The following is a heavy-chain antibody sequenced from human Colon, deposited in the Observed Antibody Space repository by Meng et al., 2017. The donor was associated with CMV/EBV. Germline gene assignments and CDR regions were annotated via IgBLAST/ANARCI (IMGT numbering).Heavy chain of an antibody. V-gene: IGHV2-5*01. CDR3: AHRRLGALEY. D-gene: IGHD4-17*01. CDR1: GFSLTTSGVG. Sequence: CTFAGFSLTTSGVGVGWIRQPPGKALEWLALLYWNGDKRYSPSLKSRLTIIKDTSKNQVVLIMTNMDPMDTGTYYCAHRRLGALEYWGQGTLVTVSS. J-gene: IGHJ4*02. CDR2: LYWNGDK.